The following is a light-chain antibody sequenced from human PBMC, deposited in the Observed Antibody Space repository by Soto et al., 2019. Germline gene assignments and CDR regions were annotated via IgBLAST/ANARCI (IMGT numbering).Light chain of an antibody. CDR3: QESYGDPPT. V-gene: IGKV1-39*01. CDR1: RYISSY. CDR2: AAS. J-gene: IGKJ4*01. Sequence: DTQTTQSPSSLSASVGDTVTITCRTSRYISSYFNWYQQKPGKAPKLLIYAASSLPSGVPSRFSGCVSGTHFTLTSSRLQPVDCATDYCQESYGDPPTFGGGTKEEIK.